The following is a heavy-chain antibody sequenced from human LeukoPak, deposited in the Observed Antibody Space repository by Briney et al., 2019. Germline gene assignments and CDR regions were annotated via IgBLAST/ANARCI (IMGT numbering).Heavy chain of an antibody. CDR2: ISGSGGNT. J-gene: IGHJ4*02. Sequence: GGSLRLSCAASGLAFSGYGMSWVRQAPGKGLEWVSTISGSGGNTHYADSVKGRFTISRDNSKSTLYLQMNSLKGEDTAMYYCAKDVGGLEFFDSLGQGTQVTHSS. V-gene: IGHV3-23*01. CDR1: GLAFSGYG. CDR3: AKDVGGLEFFDS. D-gene: IGHD4-23*01.